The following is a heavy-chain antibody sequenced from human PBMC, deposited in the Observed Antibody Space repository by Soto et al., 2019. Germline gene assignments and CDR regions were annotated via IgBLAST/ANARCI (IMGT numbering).Heavy chain of an antibody. Sequence: GGSLRLSFVASGFTFSSNWMSWVRQTPGKGLEWVATIKPDGSESFYVDSAKGRFTISRDNAKNSLSLQMNSLRAEDTALYYCAKDRPRRTSGYFFDYWGQGTPVTVSS. CDR3: AKDRPRRTSGYFFDY. CDR2: IKPDGSES. V-gene: IGHV3-7*03. CDR1: GFTFSSNW. D-gene: IGHD1-1*01. J-gene: IGHJ4*02.